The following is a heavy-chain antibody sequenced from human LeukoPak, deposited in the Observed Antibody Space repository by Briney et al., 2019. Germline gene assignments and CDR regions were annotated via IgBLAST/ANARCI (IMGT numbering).Heavy chain of an antibody. J-gene: IGHJ4*02. CDR2: IKNDGSEK. CDR1: GFTFSSYW. Sequence: GGSLRLSCAASGFTFSSYWMSWVRQASGKGLEWVANIKNDGSEKYYVESVKGRFTISRDNAKNSLYLQMNSLRAEDTAVFYCARTPYDFWSASYSYYFDYWGQGTLVTVSS. V-gene: IGHV3-7*01. D-gene: IGHD3-3*01. CDR3: ARTPYDFWSASYSYYFDY.